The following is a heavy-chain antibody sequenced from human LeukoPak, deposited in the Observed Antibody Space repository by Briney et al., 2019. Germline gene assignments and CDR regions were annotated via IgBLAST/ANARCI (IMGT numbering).Heavy chain of an antibody. CDR1: GDGVASNGVA. CDR2: TYYRSKWSN. J-gene: IGHJ4*02. V-gene: IGHV6-1*01. D-gene: IGHD3-16*01. Sequence: SQTLSGTCAMSGDGVASNGVAWNWSRQSPSRGLEWLGRTYYRSKWSNDYAVSVRSRITINPDTSKNQFSLQLNSVTPADAAVYYCVRSRGGDFDHWGQGTLVTVSS. CDR3: VRSRGGDFDH.